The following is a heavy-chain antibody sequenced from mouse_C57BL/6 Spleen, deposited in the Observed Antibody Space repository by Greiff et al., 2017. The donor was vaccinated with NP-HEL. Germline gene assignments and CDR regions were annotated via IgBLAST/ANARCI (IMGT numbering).Heavy chain of an antibody. V-gene: IGHV1-26*01. CDR1: GYTFTDYY. D-gene: IGHD2-4*01. Sequence: VQLQQSGPELVKPGASVKISCKASGYTFTDYYMNWVKQSHGKSLEWIGDINPNNGGTSYNQKFKGKATLTVDKSSSTAYMELRSLTSEDSAVYYCATNYEEAYWGQGTLVTVSA. CDR2: INPNNGGT. J-gene: IGHJ3*01. CDR3: ATNYEEAY.